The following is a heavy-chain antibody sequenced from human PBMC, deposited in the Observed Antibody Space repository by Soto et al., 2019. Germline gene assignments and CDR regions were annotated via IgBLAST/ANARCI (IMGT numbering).Heavy chain of an antibody. CDR3: ARGEIRDDSSGSYYAFDY. Sequence: QVQLVQSGAEVKKPGASVKVSCKASGYTFTSYYMHWVRQAPGQGLEWMGIINPSGGSTSYAQKFQGRVNMTRDTSTSTVYMELSSLRSEDTAVYYCARGEIRDDSSGSYYAFDYWGQGTLVTVSS. J-gene: IGHJ4*02. V-gene: IGHV1-46*01. CDR2: INPSGGST. CDR1: GYTFTSYY. D-gene: IGHD3-22*01.